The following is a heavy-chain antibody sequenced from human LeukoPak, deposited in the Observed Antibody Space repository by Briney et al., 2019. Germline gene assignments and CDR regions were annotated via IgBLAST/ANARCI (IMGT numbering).Heavy chain of an antibody. J-gene: IGHJ4*02. CDR2: ISSSGSYT. CDR3: ARLDYGSGSYYDDY. Sequence: GGSLRLSCAASGFSFSDYYMSWIRQAPGKGLEYISYISSSGSYTNYADSVKGRFTISRDNALNSLYLQMNSLRAEDTAVFYCARLDYGSGSYYDDYWGQGTLVTVSS. D-gene: IGHD3-10*01. CDR1: GFSFSDYY. V-gene: IGHV3-11*06.